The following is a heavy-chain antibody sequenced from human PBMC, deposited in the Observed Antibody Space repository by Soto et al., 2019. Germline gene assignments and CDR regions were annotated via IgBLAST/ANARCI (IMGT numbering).Heavy chain of an antibody. CDR3: AKGRLWLIHYNWFDP. V-gene: IGHV3-30*18. CDR2: ISYDGSNK. D-gene: IGHD6-19*01. Sequence: QAGGSLRLSCAASGFTFSSYGMHWVRQAPGKGLEWVAVISYDGSNKYYADSVKGRFTISRDNSKNTLYLQMNSLRAEDTAVYYCAKGRLWLIHYNWFDPWGQGTLVTVSS. CDR1: GFTFSSYG. J-gene: IGHJ5*02.